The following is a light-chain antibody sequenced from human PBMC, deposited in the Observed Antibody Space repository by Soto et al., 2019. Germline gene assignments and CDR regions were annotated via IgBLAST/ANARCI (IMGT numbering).Light chain of an antibody. J-gene: IGLJ1*01. CDR1: SSDVGGYNY. V-gene: IGLV2-14*03. CDR2: DVT. CDR3: SSYTTSNTRQIV. Sequence: QSVLTQPASVSGAPGHWITISCTGTSSDVGGYNYVSWYQHHPGKAPKLIIYDVTNRPSGVSNPFSGSKSGNTASLTISGLQPEDEADYYCSSYTTSNTRQIVFGTGTKVTVL.